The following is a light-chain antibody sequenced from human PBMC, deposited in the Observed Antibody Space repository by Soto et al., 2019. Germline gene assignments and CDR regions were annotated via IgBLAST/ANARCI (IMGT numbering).Light chain of an antibody. J-gene: IGLJ3*02. Sequence: QSVLTQPASVSGSPGQSITISCTGTSSDVGDYNYVSWYQQHPGKAPKLMIYEVSNRPSGVSNRVSGSKSGNTASLTISGLQAEYEADYYCSSYTSSNTWVFGGGTKLTVL. CDR2: EVS. CDR3: SSYTSSNTWV. V-gene: IGLV2-14*01. CDR1: SSDVGDYNY.